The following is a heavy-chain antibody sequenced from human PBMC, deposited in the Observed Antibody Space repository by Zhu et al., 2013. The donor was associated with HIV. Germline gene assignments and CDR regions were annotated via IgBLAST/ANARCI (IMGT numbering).Heavy chain of an antibody. J-gene: IGHJ4*02. Sequence: QVHLVQSGTEVRKPGASVKVSCQASGYSFIDYHVHWVRQTPEHGLECVGWISPRNGDTYIVHKFQGRVTITRDIYLRTSLSGVEHPDIRRHGLLYCARDLNMGYSQGSFDSWGQGLPWSPSPQ. V-gene: IGHV1-2*02. CDR1: GYSFIDYH. CDR3: ARDLNMGYSQGSFDS. D-gene: IGHD5-18*01. CDR2: ISPRNGDT.